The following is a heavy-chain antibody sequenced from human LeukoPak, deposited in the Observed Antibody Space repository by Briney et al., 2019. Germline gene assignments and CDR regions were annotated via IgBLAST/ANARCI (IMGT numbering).Heavy chain of an antibody. D-gene: IGHD3-22*01. CDR1: GFTFISYG. CDR2: IWYDGSNT. J-gene: IGHJ4*02. V-gene: IGHV3-33*06. Sequence: GSLRLSCAASGFTFISYGMHWVRQAPGKGLEWVAVIWYDGSNTYYADSVKGRFTISRDNSKNTVYLQMNSLRAEDTAVYYCAKDLVGYYDSSGWPHHFDYWGQGTLVTVSS. CDR3: AKDLVGYYDSSGWPHHFDY.